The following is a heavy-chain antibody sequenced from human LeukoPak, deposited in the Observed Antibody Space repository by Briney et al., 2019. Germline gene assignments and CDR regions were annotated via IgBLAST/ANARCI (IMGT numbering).Heavy chain of an antibody. CDR2: ISAYNGNT. V-gene: IGHV1-18*01. J-gene: IGHJ4*02. CDR1: GYTSTSYG. Sequence: ASVKVSCKASGYTSTSYGISWVRQAPGQGLECMGWISAYNGNTNYAQKLQGRVTMTTDTSTSTAYMELRSLRSDDTAVYYCARDEWQWLVGNYWGQGTLVTVSS. D-gene: IGHD6-19*01. CDR3: ARDEWQWLVGNY.